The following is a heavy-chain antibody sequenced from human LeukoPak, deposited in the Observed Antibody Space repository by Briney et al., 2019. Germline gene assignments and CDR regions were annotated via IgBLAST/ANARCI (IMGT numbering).Heavy chain of an antibody. Sequence: SETLSLTCTVSGGSISSSSYYWGWIRQPPGKGLEWIGSIYYSGSTYYNPSLKSRVTISVDTSKNQFSLKLSSVTAADTAVYYCAGNPWSGKSAPNWFDPWGQGTLVTVSS. CDR1: GGSISSSSYY. V-gene: IGHV4-39*01. CDR3: AGNPWSGKSAPNWFDP. D-gene: IGHD3-3*01. J-gene: IGHJ5*02. CDR2: IYYSGST.